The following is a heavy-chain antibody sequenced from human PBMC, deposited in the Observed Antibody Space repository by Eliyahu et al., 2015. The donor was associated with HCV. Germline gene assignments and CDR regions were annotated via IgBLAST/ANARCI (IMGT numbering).Heavy chain of an antibody. CDR3: ARAPLYDYIWGSYRYALDY. V-gene: IGHV3-21*01. J-gene: IGHJ4*02. CDR1: GFTFSSYS. D-gene: IGHD3-16*02. CDR2: ISSSSSYI. Sequence: EVQLVESGGGLVKPGGSLRLSCAASGFTFSSYSMNWVRQAPGKGLGWVSSISSSSSYIYYADSVKGRFTISRDNAKNSLYLQMNSLRAEDTAVYYCARAPLYDYIWGSYRYALDYWGQGTLVTVSS.